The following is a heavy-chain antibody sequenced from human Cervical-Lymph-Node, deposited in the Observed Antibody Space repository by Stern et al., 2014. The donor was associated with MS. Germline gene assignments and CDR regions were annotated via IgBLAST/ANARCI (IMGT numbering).Heavy chain of an antibody. CDR2: MNPNSGNT. Sequence: VQLVESGAEVKKPGASVKVSCKASGYTFTSYDINWVRQATGQGLEWMGWMNPNSGNTGYAQKFQGRVTMTRNTSISTAYTELSSLRSEDTAVYYCARVVTADWYFDLWGRGTLVTVSS. D-gene: IGHD2-21*02. J-gene: IGHJ2*01. CDR3: ARVVTADWYFDL. CDR1: GYTFTSYD. V-gene: IGHV1-8*01.